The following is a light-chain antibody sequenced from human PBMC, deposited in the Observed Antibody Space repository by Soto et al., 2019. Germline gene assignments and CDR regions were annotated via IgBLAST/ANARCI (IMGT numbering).Light chain of an antibody. CDR1: SSDVGGYNY. CDR2: DVS. V-gene: IGLV2-14*01. Sequence: QSALTQPASVSGSPGQSVTISCTGTSSDVGGYNYVSWYQQRPGKAPKLMISDVSNRPSGVSNRFSGSKSGNTASLTISGLQAEDEADYYCSSYSVTTTPVLFGGGTKVTVL. CDR3: SSYSVTTTPVL. J-gene: IGLJ2*01.